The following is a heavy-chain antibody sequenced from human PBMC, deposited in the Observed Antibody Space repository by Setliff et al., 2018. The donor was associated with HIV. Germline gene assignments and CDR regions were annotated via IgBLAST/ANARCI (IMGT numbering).Heavy chain of an antibody. Sequence: GGSLRLSCAASGFTFSSYAMHWVRQAPGKGLEWVAVISFDGSNKYYADSVTGRFTISRDNSKNTLYLQMNRLKTEDTAVYYCARDRDCSGGSCYSGWFDPWGQGTLVTVSS. CDR2: ISFDGSNK. CDR1: GFTFSSYA. V-gene: IGHV3-30*01. D-gene: IGHD2-15*01. J-gene: IGHJ5*02. CDR3: ARDRDCSGGSCYSGWFDP.